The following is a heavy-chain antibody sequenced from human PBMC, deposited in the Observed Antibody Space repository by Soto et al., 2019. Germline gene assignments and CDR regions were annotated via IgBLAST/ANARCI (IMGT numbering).Heavy chain of an antibody. CDR1: GFTFSSYG. CDR2: ISYDGSNK. CDR3: AKTGAWELRNWYFDL. Sequence: QVQLVESGGGVVQPGRSLRLSCAASGFTFSSYGMHWVRQAPGKGLEWVAVISYDGSNKYYADSVKGRFTISRDNSNNTLYLQMNSLRAEDTAVYYWAKTGAWELRNWYFDLWGRGTLVTVSS. J-gene: IGHJ2*01. V-gene: IGHV3-30*18. D-gene: IGHD1-26*01.